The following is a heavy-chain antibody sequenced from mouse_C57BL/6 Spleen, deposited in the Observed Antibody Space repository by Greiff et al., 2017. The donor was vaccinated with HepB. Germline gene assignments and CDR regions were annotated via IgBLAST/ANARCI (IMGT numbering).Heavy chain of an antibody. J-gene: IGHJ3*01. CDR3: TPTVVATRTWFAY. Sequence: VQLQQSGAELVRPGASVKLSCTASGFNIKDDYMHWVKQRPEQGLEWIGWIDPENGDTEYASKFQGKATITADTSSNTAYLQLSSLTSEDTAVDYCTPTVVATRTWFAYWGQGTLVTVSA. V-gene: IGHV14-4*01. D-gene: IGHD1-1*01. CDR1: GFNIKDDY. CDR2: IDPENGDT.